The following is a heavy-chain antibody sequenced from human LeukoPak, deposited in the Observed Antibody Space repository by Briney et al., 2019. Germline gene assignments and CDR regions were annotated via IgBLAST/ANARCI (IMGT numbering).Heavy chain of an antibody. CDR1: GFTFSNYV. J-gene: IGHJ4*02. V-gene: IGHV3-23*01. CDR3: AKRAEKAFNS. CDR2: ITGSGGNT. Sequence: GGSLRLSCAASGFTFSNYVMSWVRQAPGKGLEWVSSITGSGGNTFYADSVKGRFTISRDNSKNTLYLQMNSLRAEDTALFYCAKRAEKAFNSWGLGTLVTVSS.